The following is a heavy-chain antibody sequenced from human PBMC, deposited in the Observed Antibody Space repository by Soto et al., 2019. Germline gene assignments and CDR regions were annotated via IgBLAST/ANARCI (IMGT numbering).Heavy chain of an antibody. CDR1: GGTFSRYA. V-gene: IGHV1-69*12. Sequence: QVQLVQSGAEVKKPGSSVKVSCKASGGTFSRYAISWVRQAPGQGLEWMGGITPMFAAPNYAQKFQGRLTITADESTTTIHMELRRMRSEDTAVYYGAQTLGAAVAGPGRFDLWGRGTLVIVSS. J-gene: IGHJ2*01. CDR2: ITPMFAAP. D-gene: IGHD6-19*01. CDR3: AQTLGAAVAGPGRFDL.